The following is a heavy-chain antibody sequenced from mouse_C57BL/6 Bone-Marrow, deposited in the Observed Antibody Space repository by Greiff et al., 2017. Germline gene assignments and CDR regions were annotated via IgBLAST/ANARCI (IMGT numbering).Heavy chain of an antibody. V-gene: IGHV5-6*02. Sequence: DVKLVESGGDLVKPGGSLKLSCAASGFTFSSYGMSWVRQTPDKRLEWVATISGGGSYTYYPDSVKGRFTISRDNAKNTPYLQLSSLTSEDTAMSDCARWLLAFGYWGQGTLVTVSA. J-gene: IGHJ3*01. CDR1: GFTFSSYG. D-gene: IGHD2-3*01. CDR3: ARWLLAFGY. CDR2: ISGGGSYT.